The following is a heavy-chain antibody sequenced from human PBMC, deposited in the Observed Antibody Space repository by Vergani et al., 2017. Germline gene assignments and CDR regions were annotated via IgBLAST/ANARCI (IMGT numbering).Heavy chain of an antibody. CDR3: ASASRYYYYGMDV. CDR2: ISSSSSYI. CDR1: GFTFSDYY. J-gene: IGHJ6*02. V-gene: IGHV3-11*06. D-gene: IGHD6-25*01. Sequence: QVQLVESGGGLVKPGGSLRLSCAASGFTFSDYYMSWIRQAPGKGLEWVSYISSSSSYIYYADAVKGRFTISRDNAKNSLYLQMNSLRAEDTAVYYCASASRYYYYGMDVWGQGTTVTVSS.